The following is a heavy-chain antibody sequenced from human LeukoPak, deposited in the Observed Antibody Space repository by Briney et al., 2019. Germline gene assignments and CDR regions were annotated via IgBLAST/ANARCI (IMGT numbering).Heavy chain of an antibody. D-gene: IGHD5-24*01. J-gene: IGHJ4*02. CDR3: ARAGPRRDGYNVDY. V-gene: IGHV4-59*01. CDR1: GGSISSYY. Sequence: SETLSLTCTVSGGSISSYYWSWIRQPPGKGLEWIGYIYYSGSTTYNPSLKSRVTISVDTSKNQFSLKPTSVTAADTAVYYCARAGPRRDGYNVDYWGQGTLVTVSS. CDR2: IYYSGST.